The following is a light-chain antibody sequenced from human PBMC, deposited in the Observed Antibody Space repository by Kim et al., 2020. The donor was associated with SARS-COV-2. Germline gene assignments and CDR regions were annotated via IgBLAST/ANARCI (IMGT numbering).Light chain of an antibody. J-gene: IGLJ3*02. V-gene: IGLV2-11*01. CDR3: CSYAGSYTLV. Sequence: GQSVTIPCTGTSNAIGGYNSASWFQQHPGKAPKLMIYDVRQRPSGVPDRFSGSKSGNTASLTISGLQAEDEADYYCCSYAGSYTLVFGGGTQLTVL. CDR2: DVR. CDR1: SNAIGGYNS.